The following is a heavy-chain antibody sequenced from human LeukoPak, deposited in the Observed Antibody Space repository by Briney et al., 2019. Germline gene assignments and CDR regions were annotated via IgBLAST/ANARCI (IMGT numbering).Heavy chain of an antibody. Sequence: GGSLRLSCAASGFTFSGSAMHWVRQASGKGLEWVGRIRSKANSYATAYAASVKGRFTISRDDSKNTAYLQMNSLKTEDTAVYYCTRRVDDYGDYKNWFDPWGQGTLVTVSS. CDR1: GFTFSGSA. D-gene: IGHD4-17*01. CDR2: IRSKANSYAT. J-gene: IGHJ5*02. V-gene: IGHV3-73*01. CDR3: TRRVDDYGDYKNWFDP.